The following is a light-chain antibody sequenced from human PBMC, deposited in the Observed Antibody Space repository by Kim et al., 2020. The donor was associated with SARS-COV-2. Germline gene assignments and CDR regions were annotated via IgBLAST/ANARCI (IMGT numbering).Light chain of an antibody. J-gene: IGLJ2*01. CDR2: SNN. CDR3: AAYDDSLTACI. V-gene: IGLV1-44*01. Sequence: GRASTTSTSRRTSIVAGHNVNWYQQLPGTAPKLLIYSNNHRPSGVPDRLSGSKSGTSASLAISGLQSEYEADYYCAAYDDSLTACIFGGGTQLTVL. CDR1: TSIVAGHN.